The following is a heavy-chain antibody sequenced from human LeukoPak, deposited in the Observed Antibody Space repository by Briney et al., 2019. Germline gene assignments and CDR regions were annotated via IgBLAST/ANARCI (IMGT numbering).Heavy chain of an antibody. CDR2: IGPSGGSI. Sequence: PGGSLRLSCAASGFSFSNYGMSWFRQAPGKGLEWVSSIGPSGGSIFYADSLKGRISISRDNAQNSLHLQLSSLRADDTAVYYCARLAGSRPPWYLDLWSRGTLVTVSS. CDR1: GFSFSNYG. D-gene: IGHD6-19*01. V-gene: IGHV3-21*04. J-gene: IGHJ2*01. CDR3: ARLAGSRPPWYLDL.